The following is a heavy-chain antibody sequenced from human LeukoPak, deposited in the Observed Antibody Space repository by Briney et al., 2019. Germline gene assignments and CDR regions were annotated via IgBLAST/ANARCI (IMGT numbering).Heavy chain of an antibody. CDR3: ARFITIPGVAFDI. J-gene: IGHJ3*02. CDR1: GGSIRSDY. CDR2: THYSGSP. V-gene: IGHV4-59*01. Sequence: SETLSLTCTVSGGSIRSDYWSWIRQPPGKGLEWIGYTHYSGSPNYNPSLTSRVTISVDTSKNQFSLKLSSVTAADTAVYYCARFITIPGVAFDIWGQGTMVTVSS. D-gene: IGHD3-10*01.